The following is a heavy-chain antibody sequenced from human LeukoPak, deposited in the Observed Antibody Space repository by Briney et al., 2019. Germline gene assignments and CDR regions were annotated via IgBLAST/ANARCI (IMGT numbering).Heavy chain of an antibody. J-gene: IGHJ4*02. D-gene: IGHD5-12*01. V-gene: IGHV3-64D*06. CDR1: GFIFSTYT. CDR3: VGDQVDDTGYLR. Sequence: GGSPRLSCSASGFIFSTYTMYWVRQAPGKGLEYVSVINGDGRTTYYIDSVKGRFTISRDNSKNTLYLQMSSLSTEDTAVYYCVGDQVDDTGYLRWGQGTRVTVSA. CDR2: INGDGRTT.